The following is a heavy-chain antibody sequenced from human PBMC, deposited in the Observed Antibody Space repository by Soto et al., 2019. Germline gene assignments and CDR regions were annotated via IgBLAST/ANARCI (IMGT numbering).Heavy chain of an antibody. Sequence: SETLSLTCTVSGGSITNSNWWSWVRLPPAKGLEWIGDIYHAGSTKYNPSLERRVTISVDTSNNQFALTLTSVTAADTAVYFCARGPPIVGNTTPLDSWGQGTLVTGSS. D-gene: IGHD1-26*01. CDR3: ARGPPIVGNTTPLDS. CDR1: GGSITNSNW. V-gene: IGHV4-4*02. CDR2: IYHAGST. J-gene: IGHJ4*02.